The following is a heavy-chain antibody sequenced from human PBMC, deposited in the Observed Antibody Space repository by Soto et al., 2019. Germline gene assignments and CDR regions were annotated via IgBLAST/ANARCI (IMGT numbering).Heavy chain of an antibody. CDR3: AREVTLELRIPGYLGY. CDR1: GGTFSSYA. J-gene: IGHJ4*02. Sequence: QVQLVQSGAEVKKPGSSVKVSCKASGGTFSSYAISWVRQAPGQGLEWMGGIIPIFGTANYAQKFQGRVTITADESTSTAYMELSSLRSEETAVYYCAREVTLELRIPGYLGYWGQGTLVTVSA. CDR2: IIPIFGTA. V-gene: IGHV1-69*12. D-gene: IGHD1-7*01.